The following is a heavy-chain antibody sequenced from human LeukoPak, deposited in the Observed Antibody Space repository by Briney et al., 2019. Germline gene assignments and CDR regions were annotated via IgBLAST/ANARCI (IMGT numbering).Heavy chain of an antibody. CDR2: MDYSGST. Sequence: PSETLSLTCTVSGGSISSYYWRWIRQPPGKGLEWIAYMDYSGSTFYNPSLKSRVSTSVDTSKNQFSLKVRSVTAADTAVYYCARHGGDYTFDYWGQGTLVTVSS. CDR1: GGSISSYY. CDR3: ARHGGDYTFDY. V-gene: IGHV4-59*08. J-gene: IGHJ4*02. D-gene: IGHD4-17*01.